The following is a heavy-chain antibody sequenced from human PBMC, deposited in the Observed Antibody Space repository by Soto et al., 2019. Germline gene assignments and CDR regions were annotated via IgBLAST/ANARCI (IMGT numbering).Heavy chain of an antibody. CDR2: IKSKTDGGTT. V-gene: IGHV3-15*01. J-gene: IGHJ4*02. CDR3: TTDWGAKWELLKGY. CDR1: GFTFSNAW. Sequence: PGGSLRLSCAASGFTFSNAWMSWVRQAPGKGLEWVGRIKSKTDGGTTDYAAPVKGRFTISRDDSKNTLYLQMNSLKTEDTAVYYCTTDWGAKWELLKGYWGQGTLVTVSS. D-gene: IGHD1-26*01.